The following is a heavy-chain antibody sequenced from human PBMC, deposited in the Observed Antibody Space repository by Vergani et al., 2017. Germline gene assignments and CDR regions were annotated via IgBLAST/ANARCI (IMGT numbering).Heavy chain of an antibody. J-gene: IGHJ5*02. CDR3: ARDLRLLYNRFDP. V-gene: IGHV3-33*01. CDR1: GFTFNQYS. D-gene: IGHD1-14*01. Sequence: QVQLVESGGGVVQPGRSLRLSCAASGFTFNQYSMHWVRQAPGKGLEWVAVTWYDGNNKQYADSVKGRFTISRDNSKSTMYLQMNSLGDEDTGVYYCARDLRLLYNRFDPWGQGTLVTVSS. CDR2: TWYDGNNK.